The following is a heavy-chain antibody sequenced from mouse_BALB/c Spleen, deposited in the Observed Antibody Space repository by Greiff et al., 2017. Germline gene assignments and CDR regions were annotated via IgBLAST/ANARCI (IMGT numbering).Heavy chain of an antibody. V-gene: IGHV2-6-7*01. D-gene: IGHD2-14*01. CDR1: GFSLTGYG. J-gene: IGHJ4*01. CDR3: ARRGTYRLEDAMDY. Sequence: VKLMESGPGLVAPSQSLSITCTASGFSLTGYGVNWVRQPPGKGLEWLGMIWGDGSTDYNSALKSRLSISKDNSKSQVFLKMNSLQTDDTARYYCARRGTYRLEDAMDYWGQATSVTVSS. CDR2: IWGDGST.